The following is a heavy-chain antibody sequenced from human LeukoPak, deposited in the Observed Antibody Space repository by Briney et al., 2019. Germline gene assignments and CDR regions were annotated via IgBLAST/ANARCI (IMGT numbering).Heavy chain of an antibody. V-gene: IGHV1-2*02. Sequence: ASVKVSRKASVYTFTVYYMHWVRQAPGQGLEWMGWINPNRGGTNYAQKFQGRVTMTRDTSISTAYMELRRLRSDDTAVSYCVGCSGGSFLTYGFVPWGQGTLATVSS. D-gene: IGHD2-15*01. J-gene: IGHJ5*02. CDR3: VGCSGGSFLTYGFVP. CDR2: INPNRGGT. CDR1: VYTFTVYY.